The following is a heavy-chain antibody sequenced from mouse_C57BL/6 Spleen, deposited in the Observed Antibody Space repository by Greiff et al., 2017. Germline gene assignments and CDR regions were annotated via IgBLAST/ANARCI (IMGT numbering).Heavy chain of an antibody. J-gene: IGHJ4*01. D-gene: IGHD2-4*01. CDR3: ARPAYDYDGDYYAMDY. CDR2: ISSGSSTI. Sequence: EVMLVESGGGLVKPGGSLKLSCAASGFTFSDYGMHWVRQAPEKGLEWVAYISSGSSTIYYADTVKGRFTISRDNAKNTLFLQMTSLRSEDTAMYYCARPAYDYDGDYYAMDYWGQGTSVTVSS. CDR1: GFTFSDYG. V-gene: IGHV5-17*01.